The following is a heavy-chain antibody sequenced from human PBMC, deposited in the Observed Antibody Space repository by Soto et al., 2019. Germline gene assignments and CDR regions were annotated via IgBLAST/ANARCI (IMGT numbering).Heavy chain of an antibody. J-gene: IGHJ4*02. Sequence: VESLKISCKGSGYTFTSDWISWVRQMPGKGLEWMGIISPSDSDTRYSPSFQGQVTMSADKSISTAYLEWSRLKASDTAKYYCARQGGSAGLGLDYWGQGTLVTVSS. V-gene: IGHV5-51*01. CDR3: ARQGGSAGLGLDY. D-gene: IGHD6-25*01. CDR1: GYTFTSDW. CDR2: ISPSDSDT.